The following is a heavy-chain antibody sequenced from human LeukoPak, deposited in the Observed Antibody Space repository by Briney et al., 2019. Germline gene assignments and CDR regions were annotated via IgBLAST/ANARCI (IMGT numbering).Heavy chain of an antibody. J-gene: IGHJ6*03. D-gene: IGHD3-3*01. Sequence: PGGSLRLSCTVSGFTVSSNSMSWVRHAPGKGLEWVSFIYSDNTHYSDSVKGRFTISRDNSRNTVSLQLSYLRTEDTPLYYCAKTSLSDSSGHYYYMDVWGKGTTVTVSS. CDR2: IYSDNT. V-gene: IGHV3-66*03. CDR1: GFTVSSNS. CDR3: AKTSLSDSSGHYYYMDV.